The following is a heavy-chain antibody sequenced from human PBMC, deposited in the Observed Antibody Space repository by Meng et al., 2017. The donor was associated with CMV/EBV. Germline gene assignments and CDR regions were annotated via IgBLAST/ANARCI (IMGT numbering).Heavy chain of an antibody. Sequence: GESLKISCAASGFTFSSYWMHWVRQAPGKGLVWVSRINSDGSSTSYADSVKGRFTISRDNAKNTLYLQMNSLRAEDTAVYYCARGGANMVRGLLEWFDPWGQGTLVTVSS. D-gene: IGHD3-10*01. CDR2: INSDGSST. CDR3: ARGGANMVRGLLEWFDP. V-gene: IGHV3-74*01. CDR1: GFTFSSYW. J-gene: IGHJ5*02.